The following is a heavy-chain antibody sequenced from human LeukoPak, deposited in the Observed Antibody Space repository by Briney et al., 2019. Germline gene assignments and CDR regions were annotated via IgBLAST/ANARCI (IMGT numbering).Heavy chain of an antibody. D-gene: IGHD5-12*01. CDR2: INSDGSST. J-gene: IGHJ4*02. CDR3: ARAFSRYSGYDYAPGSIGY. CDR1: GFTFSSYW. Sequence: GGSLRLSCAASGFTFSSYWMHWVRQAPGKGLVWVSRINSDGSSTSYADSVKGRFTISRDNAKNTLYLQMNSLRAEDTAVYYCARAFSRYSGYDYAPGSIGYWGQGTLVTVSS. V-gene: IGHV3-74*01.